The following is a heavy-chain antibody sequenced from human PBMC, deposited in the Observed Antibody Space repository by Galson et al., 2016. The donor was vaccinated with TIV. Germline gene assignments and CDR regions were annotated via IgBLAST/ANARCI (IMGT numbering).Heavy chain of an antibody. CDR3: ASRYTTGSYYFDY. D-gene: IGHD2-8*02. Sequence: SVKVSCKASGGTFISYAITWVRQAPGQGLEWMGQIIPVFPTPNYARKFQGRVTIPADVSTSTTYMELTSLRSEDTAIYYCASRYTTGSYYFDYWGQGTLVTVSS. CDR2: IIPVFPTP. J-gene: IGHJ4*02. CDR1: GGTFISYA. V-gene: IGHV1-69*13.